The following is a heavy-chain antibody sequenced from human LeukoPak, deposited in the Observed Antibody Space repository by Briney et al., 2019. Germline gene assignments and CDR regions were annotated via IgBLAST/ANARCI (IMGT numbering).Heavy chain of an antibody. CDR3: ARDAPAYWHGTGKNI. CDR1: GGSISSSNW. Sequence: SGTLSLTCAVSGGSISSSNWWRWVRQPPGKGLVWIGEIYHSGSTNYNPSLKDRVTISVDKSKNQFSLKLSSVTAADTAVYYCARDAPAYWHGTGKNIWGQGTLVTVSS. V-gene: IGHV4-4*02. J-gene: IGHJ4*02. D-gene: IGHD3-3*02. CDR2: IYHSGST.